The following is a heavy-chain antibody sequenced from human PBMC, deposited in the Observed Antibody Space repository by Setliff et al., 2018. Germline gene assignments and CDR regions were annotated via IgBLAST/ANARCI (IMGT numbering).Heavy chain of an antibody. V-gene: IGHV4-34*01. CDR1: GGTFSDYH. D-gene: IGHD6-6*01. CDR2: INHRGST. J-gene: IGHJ4*02. Sequence: SETLSLTCAAHGGTFSDYHWTWIRQSPEKGLEWIGEINHRGSTNYNPSLKSRVTISIDTSRDQFSLKLISMIAADTAVYYCARGRNIAARLLDSWGQGTLVTVSS. CDR3: ARGRNIAARLLDS.